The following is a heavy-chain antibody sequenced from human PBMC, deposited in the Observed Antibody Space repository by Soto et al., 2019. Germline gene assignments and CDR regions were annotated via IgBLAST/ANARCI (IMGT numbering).Heavy chain of an antibody. CDR2: IIPIFGTA. J-gene: IGHJ6*02. CDR1: GGTFSSYA. Sequence: SVKVSCKASGGTFSSYAISWVRQAPGQGLEWMGGIIPIFGTANYAQKFQGRVTITADESTSTAYMELSSLRSEDTAVYYCARDRHDSSGYYGTGEENYYYYRMDVWGQGTTVTVYS. D-gene: IGHD3-22*01. V-gene: IGHV1-69*13. CDR3: ARDRHDSSGYYGTGEENYYYYRMDV.